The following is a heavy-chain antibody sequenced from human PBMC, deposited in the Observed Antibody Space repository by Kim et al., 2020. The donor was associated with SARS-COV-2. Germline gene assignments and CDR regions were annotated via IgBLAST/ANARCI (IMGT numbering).Heavy chain of an antibody. CDR2: IYYSGST. Sequence: SETLSLTCTVSGGSISSGGYYWSWIRQHPGKGLEWIGYIYYSGSTYYNPSLKSRVTISVDTSKNQFSLKLSSVTAADTAVYYCARSITMVRGVIGYAFDIWGQGTMVTVSS. CDR3: ARSITMVRGVIGYAFDI. CDR1: GGSISSGGYY. V-gene: IGHV4-31*03. J-gene: IGHJ3*02. D-gene: IGHD3-10*01.